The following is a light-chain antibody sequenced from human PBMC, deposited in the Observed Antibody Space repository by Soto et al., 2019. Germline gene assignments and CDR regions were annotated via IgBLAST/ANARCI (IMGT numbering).Light chain of an antibody. CDR1: SSNIGAGFH. V-gene: IGLV1-40*01. CDR2: GNN. CDR3: QSYDSSLSGYV. Sequence: QSVLTQPPSVSGAPGQRVTISCTGSSSNIGAGFHVHWYQHLPGTAPKVLIYGNNNRPSGVPDRFSGSKSGTSASLAITGLQAEDEADYYCQSYDSSLSGYVFGTGTKLTVL. J-gene: IGLJ1*01.